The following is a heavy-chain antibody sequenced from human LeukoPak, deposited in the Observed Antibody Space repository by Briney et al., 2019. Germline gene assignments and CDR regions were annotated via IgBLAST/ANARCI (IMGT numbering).Heavy chain of an antibody. D-gene: IGHD5-24*01. Sequence: GGSLRVSCAASGFTISRHYMSWVRQAPGKGLEWVALSYSGGSTYYADSVEGRFTISRDNSKSMLFLQMNSLRADDTAVYYCARGPDVDGYIHAPFDNWRQGALVTVSS. J-gene: IGHJ4*02. V-gene: IGHV3-53*01. CDR1: GFTISRHY. CDR3: ARGPDVDGYIHAPFDN. CDR2: SYSGGST.